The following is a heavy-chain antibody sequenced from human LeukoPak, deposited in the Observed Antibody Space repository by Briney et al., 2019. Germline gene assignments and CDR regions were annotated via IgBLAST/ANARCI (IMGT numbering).Heavy chain of an antibody. CDR1: GGSISSGGYY. CDR3: ARGRYSSSKFDY. D-gene: IGHD6-6*01. V-gene: IGHV4-31*03. J-gene: IGHJ4*02. Sequence: PSETLSLTCTVSGGSISSGGYYWSWIRQHPGKGLEWIGYIYYSGSTYYNPSLKSRVTISVDTSKNQFSLKLSSVTAADTAVYYCARGRYSSSKFDYWGQGTLVTVSS. CDR2: IYYSGST.